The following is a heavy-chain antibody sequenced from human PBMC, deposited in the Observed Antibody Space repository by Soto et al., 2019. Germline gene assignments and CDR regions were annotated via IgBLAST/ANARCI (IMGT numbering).Heavy chain of an antibody. CDR2: ISYDGSNK. CDR1: GFTFSSYA. J-gene: IGHJ5*02. D-gene: IGHD6-13*01. V-gene: IGHV3-30-3*01. Sequence: GGSLRLSCAASGFTFSSYAMPCVRQAPREGLEWLAVISYDGSNKYYAASVKGRFTISIDNSKNTLYLKLNSLRAEETAVYYCARDKVRRGSSLVLGRFDPWAQGTLVTVSS. CDR3: ARDKVRRGSSLVLGRFDP.